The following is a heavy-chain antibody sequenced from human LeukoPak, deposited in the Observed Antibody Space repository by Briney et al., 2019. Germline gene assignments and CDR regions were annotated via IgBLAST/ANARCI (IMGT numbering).Heavy chain of an antibody. CDR3: ARRTKYYYGSGSLNWFDP. V-gene: IGHV4-34*01. CDR2: INHSGST. CDR1: GGSFSGYY. Sequence: SETLSLTCAVYGGSFSGYYWSWIRQPPGKGLEWIGEINHSGSTNYNPSLKSRVTISVDTSKNQFSLKLSSVTAADTAVYYCARRTKYYYGSGSLNWFDPWGQGTLVTVSS. J-gene: IGHJ5*02. D-gene: IGHD3-10*01.